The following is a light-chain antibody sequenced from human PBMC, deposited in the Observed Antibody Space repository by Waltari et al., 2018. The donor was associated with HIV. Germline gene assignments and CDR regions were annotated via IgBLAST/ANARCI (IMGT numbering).Light chain of an antibody. CDR3: QSYDSNLSGL. Sequence: QSELTQPPSVSVAPGQRVTISCTGSSSNIGAGYDVHWYQQVPGRAPKVVNYGNRNGPSGVADRFAGSKSGSSASLVITGRQSEDEADYYCQSYDSNLSGLFGGGTKVTVL. CDR2: GNR. V-gene: IGLV1-40*01. CDR1: SSNIGAGYD. J-gene: IGLJ2*01.